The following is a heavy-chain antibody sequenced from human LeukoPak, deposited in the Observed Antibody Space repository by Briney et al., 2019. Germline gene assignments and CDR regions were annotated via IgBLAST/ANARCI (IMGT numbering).Heavy chain of an antibody. J-gene: IGHJ3*02. CDR1: GYSFTSYW. D-gene: IGHD4-17*01. Sequence: GESLKISCKGSGYSFTSYWIGWVRQMPGKGLEWMGIIYPGDSDTRYSPSFQGQVTISADKSISTAYLQWSSLKASDTAMYYCARHGMDDYGDLLGEKGAFDIWGQGTMVTVSS. V-gene: IGHV5-51*01. CDR2: IYPGDSDT. CDR3: ARHGMDDYGDLLGEKGAFDI.